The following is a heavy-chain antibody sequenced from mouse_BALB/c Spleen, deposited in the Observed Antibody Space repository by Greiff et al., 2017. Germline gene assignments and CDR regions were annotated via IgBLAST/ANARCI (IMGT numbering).Heavy chain of an antibody. CDR3: ARYRYDVWAMDY. CDR1: GFTFSSYT. Sequence: EVQRVESGGGLVKPGGSLKLSCAASGFTFSSYTMSWVRQTPEKRLEWVATISSGGGNTYYPDSVKGRFTISRDNAKNNLYLQMSSLRSEDTALYYCARYRYDVWAMDYWGQGTSVTVSS. J-gene: IGHJ4*01. CDR2: ISSGGGNT. D-gene: IGHD2-14*01. V-gene: IGHV5-9*03.